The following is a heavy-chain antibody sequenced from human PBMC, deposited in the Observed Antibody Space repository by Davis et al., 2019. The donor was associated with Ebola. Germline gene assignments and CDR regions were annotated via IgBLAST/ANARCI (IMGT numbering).Heavy chain of an antibody. J-gene: IGHJ6*02. CDR2: INPSGGST. V-gene: IGHV1-46*03. CDR1: GYTFTTYF. CDR3: ARDPKSGYAFRYYYGMDV. D-gene: IGHD3-22*01. Sequence: ASVKVSCKASGYTFTTYFMHWVRQAPGQGLEWMGIINPSGGSTSYAQKFQGRVTMTRDTSKSTGYMELSSLISEDTAVYSFARDPKSGYAFRYYYGMDVWGQGTTVTVSS.